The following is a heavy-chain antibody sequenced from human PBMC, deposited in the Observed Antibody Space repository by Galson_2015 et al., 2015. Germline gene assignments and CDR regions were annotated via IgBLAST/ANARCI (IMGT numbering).Heavy chain of an antibody. J-gene: IGHJ6*02. D-gene: IGHD6-19*01. Sequence: SLRLSCAASGFTFSSYGMHWVRQAPGKGLEWVAVIWYDGSNKYYADSVKGRFTISRDNSKNTLYLQMNSLRAEDTAVYYCARVYQGEWGQWLVSNRPKTYGMDVWGQGTTVTVSS. CDR3: ARVYQGEWGQWLVSNRPKTYGMDV. CDR1: GFTFSSYG. CDR2: IWYDGSNK. V-gene: IGHV3-33*01.